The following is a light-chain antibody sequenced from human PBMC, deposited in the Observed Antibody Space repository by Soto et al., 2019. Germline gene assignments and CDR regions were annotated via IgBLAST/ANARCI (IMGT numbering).Light chain of an antibody. Sequence: DVPMSQSPSSLSASVGDRVTSTCRASQSISRFLNWYQQKPGKAPKLLIYVASSLQGGVPSRFSGSGSGTDFTLTISSLQPEDFATYFCQQSYSTPPCTFGQGTKVDIK. J-gene: IGKJ1*01. V-gene: IGKV1-39*01. CDR3: QQSYSTPPCT. CDR1: QSISRF. CDR2: VAS.